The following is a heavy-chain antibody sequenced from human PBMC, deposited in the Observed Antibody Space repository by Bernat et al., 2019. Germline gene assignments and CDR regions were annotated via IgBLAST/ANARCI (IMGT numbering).Heavy chain of an antibody. CDR3: ASGGRSTSGGVDYFDF. Sequence: QVQMVQSGAEVKKPGASVKVSCKASGYTFTDFYIHWVRQAPGQGLEWMGWVNPNSGGTDYAQRFQGWVTMTRATSITTAYMELRRLSSDDTDVYYCASGGRSTSGGVDYFDFWGQGTLVTVSS. V-gene: IGHV1-2*04. J-gene: IGHJ4*02. CDR2: VNPNSGGT. D-gene: IGHD3-16*01. CDR1: GYTFTDFY.